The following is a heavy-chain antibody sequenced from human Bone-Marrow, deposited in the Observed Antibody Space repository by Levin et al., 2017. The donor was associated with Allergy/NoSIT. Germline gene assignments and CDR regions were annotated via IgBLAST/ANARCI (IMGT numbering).Heavy chain of an antibody. Sequence: PGGSLRLSCAASGFTFSSYGMHWVRQAPGKGLEWVAFIAYDGTYKVYGDSVKGRFTVSRDNSKNTLYLQMNSLRAEDTAVYYCAKDSSTMVRGLPADWGQGTLVTGSS. CDR3: AKDSSTMVRGLPAD. D-gene: IGHD3-10*01. CDR2: IAYDGTYK. J-gene: IGHJ4*02. CDR1: GFTFSSYG. V-gene: IGHV3-30*18.